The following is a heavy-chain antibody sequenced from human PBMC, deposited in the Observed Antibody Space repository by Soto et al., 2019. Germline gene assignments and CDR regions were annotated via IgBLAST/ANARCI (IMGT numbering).Heavy chain of an antibody. V-gene: IGHV1-3*05. D-gene: IGHD2-15*01. J-gene: IGHJ4*02. CDR3: ARGESVVGDY. Sequence: QVQLVQSGAEEKKPGASVKVSCKASGYTFTSYAMHWVRQAPGQRLEWMGWINAGNGNTNCSQKFQDRVTITRDTSASTAYMELSSLRSEDTAVYYCARGESVVGDYWGQGTLVTVSS. CDR1: GYTFTSYA. CDR2: INAGNGNT.